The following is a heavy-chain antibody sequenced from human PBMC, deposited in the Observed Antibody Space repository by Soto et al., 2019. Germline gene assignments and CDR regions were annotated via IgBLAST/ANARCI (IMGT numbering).Heavy chain of an antibody. CDR3: AKDITRYSSGWFDP. D-gene: IGHD6-19*01. CDR1: GFTFDDYA. J-gene: IGHJ5*02. CDR2: ISWNSGSI. Sequence: EVQLVESGGGLVQPGRSLRLSCAASGFTFDDYAMHWVRQAPGKGLEWVSGISWNSGSIGYADSVKGRFTISRDNATNSLYLQMNSLRAEDTALYYCAKDITRYSSGWFDPWGQGTLVTVSS. V-gene: IGHV3-9*01.